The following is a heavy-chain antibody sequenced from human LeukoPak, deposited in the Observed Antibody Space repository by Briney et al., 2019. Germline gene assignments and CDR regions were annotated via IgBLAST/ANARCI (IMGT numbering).Heavy chain of an antibody. J-gene: IGHJ4*02. Sequence: PGGSLRLSCAASGFTFSSYAMSWVRQAPGKGLEWVSAISGSGGSTYYADSVKGRFTISRDNSKNTLYLHMNSLRAEDTAVYYCAKDACGGDCYSYFDYWGQGTLVTVSS. CDR1: GFTFSSYA. V-gene: IGHV3-23*01. CDR2: ISGSGGST. D-gene: IGHD2-21*02. CDR3: AKDACGGDCYSYFDY.